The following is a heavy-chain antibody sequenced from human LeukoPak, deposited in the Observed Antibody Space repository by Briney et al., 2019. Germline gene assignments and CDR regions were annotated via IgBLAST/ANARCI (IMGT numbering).Heavy chain of an antibody. Sequence: ASVKVSCKASGYTFTSYDINWVRQAPGQGLEWMGWISAYNGNTNYAQKLQGRVTMTTDTSTSTAYMELRSLRSDDTAVYYCARAGQVGTMVRGVANYYYYGMDVWGQGTTVTVSS. CDR3: ARAGQVGTMVRGVANYYYYGMDV. J-gene: IGHJ6*02. D-gene: IGHD3-10*01. V-gene: IGHV1-18*01. CDR2: ISAYNGNT. CDR1: GYTFTSYD.